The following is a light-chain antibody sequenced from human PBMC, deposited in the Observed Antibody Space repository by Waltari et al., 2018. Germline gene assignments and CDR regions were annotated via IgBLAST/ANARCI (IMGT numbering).Light chain of an antibody. CDR2: RDN. CDR1: SSNIESNY. V-gene: IGLV1-47*01. J-gene: IGLJ2*01. CDR3: AAWDDRLTSVV. Sequence: QSVLTQPPSASATPGQRVTISCSGSSSNIESNYVHWYQQLPETAPKLLIDRDNRRPSGVPDRFSGSKSGTSASLAISGLRSADEADYYCAAWDDRLTSVVFGGGTKLTVL.